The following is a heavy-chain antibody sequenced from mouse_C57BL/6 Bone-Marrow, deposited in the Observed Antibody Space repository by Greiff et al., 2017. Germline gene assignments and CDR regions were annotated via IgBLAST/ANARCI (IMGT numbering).Heavy chain of an antibody. CDR2: IWSGGST. V-gene: IGHV2-2*01. D-gene: IGHD2-4*01. CDR3: ARNGGLRAWFAY. CDR1: GFSLTSYG. Sequence: VQRVESGPGLVQPSQSLSITCTVSGFSLTSYGVNWVRQSPGKGLEWRGVIWSGGSTDYNEAFISRLSISKDNSKSQVFFKMNSLQADDTAIYYCARNGGLRAWFAYWGQGTLVTVSA. J-gene: IGHJ3*01.